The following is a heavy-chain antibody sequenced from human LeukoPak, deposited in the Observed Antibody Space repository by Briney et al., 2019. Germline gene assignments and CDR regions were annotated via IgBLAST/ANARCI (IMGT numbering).Heavy chain of an antibody. CDR1: GFTVSSNY. J-gene: IGHJ4*02. CDR2: ITGSGGST. D-gene: IGHD1-7*01. Sequence: GGSLRLSCAASGFTVSSNYMSWVRQAPGKGLEWVSSITGSGGSTFYRDSVQGRFTISRDNSNNTLYLQMNSLRAEDTAIYYCVRTLSNFDSWGQGTLVTVSS. CDR3: VRTLSNFDS. V-gene: IGHV3-23*01.